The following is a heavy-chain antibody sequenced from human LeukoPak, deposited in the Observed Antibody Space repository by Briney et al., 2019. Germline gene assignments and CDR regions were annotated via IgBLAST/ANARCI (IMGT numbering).Heavy chain of an antibody. CDR3: AKAMDDILTYPDY. J-gene: IGHJ4*02. CDR2: ISWNSGSI. Sequence: CRSLRLSCAASGFTFDDYALHWVRQAPGKGLEWVSGISWNSGSIGYADSVKGRFTISRDNAKNSLYLQMNSLRAEDMALYYCAKAMDDILTYPDYWGQGTLVTVSS. CDR1: GFTFDDYA. D-gene: IGHD3-9*01. V-gene: IGHV3-9*03.